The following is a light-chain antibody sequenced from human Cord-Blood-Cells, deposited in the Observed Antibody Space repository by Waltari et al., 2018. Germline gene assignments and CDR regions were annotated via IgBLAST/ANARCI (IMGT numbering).Light chain of an antibody. V-gene: IGLV2-11*01. CDR2: DVS. CDR1: PSAGGGYNY. Sequence: SALTSPRSVSGSPGKAVTISCTGTPSAGGGYNYVSWYQQHPGKAPKLMIYDVSKRPSGVPDSFSGSKSGNTASLTISGLQAEDEADYYCCSYAGSYTVVFGGGTKLTVL. CDR3: CSYAGSYTVV. J-gene: IGLJ2*01.